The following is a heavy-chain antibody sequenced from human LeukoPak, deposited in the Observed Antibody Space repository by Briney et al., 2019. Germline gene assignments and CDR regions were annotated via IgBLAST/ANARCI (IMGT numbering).Heavy chain of an antibody. D-gene: IGHD6-6*01. CDR1: GYTFTSYG. Sequence: ASVKVSCKASGYTFTSYGISWVRQAPGQGLEWMGWMNPNSGNTGYAQKFQGRVTMTRNTSISTAYMELSSLRSEDTAVYYCARGRYSSSGGIDYWAREPWSPSPQ. J-gene: IGHJ4*02. CDR2: MNPNSGNT. V-gene: IGHV1-8*02. CDR3: ARGRYSSSGGIDY.